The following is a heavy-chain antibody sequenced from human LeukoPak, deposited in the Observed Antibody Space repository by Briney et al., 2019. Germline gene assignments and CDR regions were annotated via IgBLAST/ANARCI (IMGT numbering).Heavy chain of an antibody. J-gene: IGHJ4*02. V-gene: IGHV1-69*01. D-gene: IGHD3-3*01. Sequence: VASVKVSCKASGGTFSSYAISWVRQAPGQGLEWMGGIIPIFGTANYAQRLQGRVTITADESTSTAYMELSSLRSEDTAVYYCARSFDRRYYDFWSGYHYFDYWGQGTLVTVSS. CDR3: ARSFDRRYYDFWSGYHYFDY. CDR1: GGTFSSYA. CDR2: IIPIFGTA.